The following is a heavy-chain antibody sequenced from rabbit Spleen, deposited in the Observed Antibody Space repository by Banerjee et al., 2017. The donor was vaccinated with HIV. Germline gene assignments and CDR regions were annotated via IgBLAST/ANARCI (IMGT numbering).Heavy chain of an antibody. V-gene: IGHV1S40*01. CDR1: GFSFSSSDY. CDR3: ARGDISGADATWDYFGL. CDR2: IAGSSSGFT. D-gene: IGHD4-1*01. J-gene: IGHJ4*01. Sequence: QSLEESGGDLVKPGASLTLTCTASGFSFSSSDYMCWVRQAPGKGLEWISCIAGSSSGFTYSATWAKGRFTISKTSSTTVTLRMTSLTAADKATYFCARGDISGADATWDYFGLWGQGTLVTVS.